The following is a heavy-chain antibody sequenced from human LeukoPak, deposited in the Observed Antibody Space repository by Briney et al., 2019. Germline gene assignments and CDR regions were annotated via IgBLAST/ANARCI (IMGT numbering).Heavy chain of an antibody. CDR3: AGGRRTNVDTAIDYFDY. D-gene: IGHD5-18*01. J-gene: IGHJ4*02. CDR1: GYTFTGYY. V-gene: IGHV1-2*02. CDR2: INPNSGGS. Sequence: ASVKVSCKASGYTFTGYYMHWVRQAPGQGPEWVGWINPNSGGSNYAQKFQGRITMTRDTSISTAFMELSRLRSDDTAVYYCAGGRRTNVDTAIDYFDYWGQGTLVTVSS.